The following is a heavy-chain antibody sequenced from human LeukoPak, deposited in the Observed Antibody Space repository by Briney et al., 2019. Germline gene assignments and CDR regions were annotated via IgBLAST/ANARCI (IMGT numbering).Heavy chain of an antibody. V-gene: IGHV4-34*01. Sequence: SEALSLTCAVYGGSFSGYYWSWIRQPPGKGLEWIGEINHSGSTNYNPSLKSRVTTSVDTSKNPFSLKLSSVTAADTAVYYCARGLPLEYKPGGEWFDPWGQGTLVTVSS. CDR3: ARGLPLEYKPGGEWFDP. J-gene: IGHJ5*02. CDR2: INHSGST. D-gene: IGHD2-2*01. CDR1: GGSFSGYY.